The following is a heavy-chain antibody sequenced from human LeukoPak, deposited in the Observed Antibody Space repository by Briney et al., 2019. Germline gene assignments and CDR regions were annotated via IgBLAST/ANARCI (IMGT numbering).Heavy chain of an antibody. V-gene: IGHV3-53*01. CDR1: GLIISHNY. CDR3: ARVTSDGMDV. CDR2: MRSGGGS. Sequence: GGSLRLSCEASGLIISHNYMSWVRQAPGKGLEWVSAMRSGGGSYSTDSVKGRFTISRDNSKDTLYLQMSSLRAEDSAVYFCARVTSDGMDVWGQGTTVTVSS. J-gene: IGHJ6*02.